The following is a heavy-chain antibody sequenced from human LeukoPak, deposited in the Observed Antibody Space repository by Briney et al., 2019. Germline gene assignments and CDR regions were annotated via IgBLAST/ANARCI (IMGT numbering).Heavy chain of an antibody. CDR2: ISAYNGNT. J-gene: IGHJ4*02. Sequence: ASVKVSCKASGYTFTSYGISWVRQAPGQGLEWMVWISAYNGNTNYAQKLQGRDTMTTDTPTSTAYMELRSLRSDNTAVYYCARDRSIAVAGPFDYWGQGTLVTVSS. D-gene: IGHD6-19*01. V-gene: IGHV1-18*01. CDR1: GYTFTSYG. CDR3: ARDRSIAVAGPFDY.